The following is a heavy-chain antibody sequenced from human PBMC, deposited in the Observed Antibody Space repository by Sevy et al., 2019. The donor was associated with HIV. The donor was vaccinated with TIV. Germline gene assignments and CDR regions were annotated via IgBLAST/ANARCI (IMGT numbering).Heavy chain of an antibody. D-gene: IGHD6-19*01. J-gene: IGHJ4*02. CDR2: IWYDGSNK. V-gene: IGHV3-33*01. CDR1: GFTFSSYG. CDR3: AREQWLGHFDY. Sequence: GGSLRLSCAASGFTFSSYGMHWVRQAPGKGLEWVAVIWYDGSNKHYADSVKGRFTISRDNSKNTLYLQMNSLRAEDSAVYYCAREQWLGHFDYWGQGTLVTVSS.